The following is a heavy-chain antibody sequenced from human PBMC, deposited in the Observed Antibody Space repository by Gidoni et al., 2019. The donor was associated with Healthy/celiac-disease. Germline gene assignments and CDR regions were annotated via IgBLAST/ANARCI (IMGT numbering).Heavy chain of an antibody. V-gene: IGHV3-23*01. D-gene: IGHD3-3*01. CDR1: GFTFSSYA. J-gene: IGHJ6*02. CDR2: ISGSGGST. CDR3: AKNKRFLDYYGMDV. Sequence: EVQLLASGGGLVQPGGSLRLSCAASGFTFSSYAMRWVRQAPGKGLEWLSAISGSGGSTYYADSVKGRFTISRDNSKNTLYLQMNSLRAEDTAVYYCAKNKRFLDYYGMDVWGQGTTVTVSS.